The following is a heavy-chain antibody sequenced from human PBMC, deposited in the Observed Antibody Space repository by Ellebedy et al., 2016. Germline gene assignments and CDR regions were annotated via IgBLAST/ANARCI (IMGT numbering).Heavy chain of an antibody. CDR2: IIPIFGTA. CDR3: ARGRAVAQRFNWFNP. CDR1: GGTFSSYA. J-gene: IGHJ5*02. Sequence: SVKVSXXASGGTFSSYAISWVRQAPGQGLEWMGGIIPIFGTANYAQKFQGRVTITADESTSTAYMELSSLRSEDTAVYYCARGRAVAQRFNWFNPWGQGTLVTVSS. D-gene: IGHD4-23*01. V-gene: IGHV1-69*13.